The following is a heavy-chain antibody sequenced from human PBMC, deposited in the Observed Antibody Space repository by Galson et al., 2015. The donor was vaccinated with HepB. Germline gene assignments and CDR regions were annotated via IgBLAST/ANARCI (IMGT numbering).Heavy chain of an antibody. J-gene: IGHJ4*02. CDR2: IRSKSDGGET. Sequence: SLRLSCAVSGFNVDNAWMSWVRQAPGKGLEWVGRIRSKSDGGETKYAAPVTGRFTLSREDFTNTLSLQMMSLKIEDTAVYYCTTVATISGVMRDYWGQGTLVTVSS. D-gene: IGHD3-3*01. CDR3: TTVATISGVMRDY. V-gene: IGHV3-15*01. CDR1: GFNVDNAW.